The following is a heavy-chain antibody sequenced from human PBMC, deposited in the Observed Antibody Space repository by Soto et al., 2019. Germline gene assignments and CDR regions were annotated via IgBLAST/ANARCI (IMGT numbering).Heavy chain of an antibody. J-gene: IGHJ5*02. CDR2: ISGSGGST. CDR3: ANIYDFWSGYPPRNWFDP. D-gene: IGHD3-3*01. Sequence: GGSLRLSCAASVFTFSSYAMSWVRQAPGKGLEWVSAISGSGGSTYYADSVKGRFTISRDNSKNTLYLQMNSLRAEDTAVYYCANIYDFWSGYPPRNWFDPWGQGTLVTVS. CDR1: VFTFSSYA. V-gene: IGHV3-23*01.